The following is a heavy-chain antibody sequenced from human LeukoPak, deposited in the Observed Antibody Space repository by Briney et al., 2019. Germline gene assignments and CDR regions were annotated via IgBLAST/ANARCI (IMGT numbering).Heavy chain of an antibody. CDR3: ARDWGGLAYYYDSSGLDAFDI. Sequence: PGGSLRLSCAASGFTFSSYSMNWVRQAPGKGLEWVSSISSSSSYIYYADSVKGRFTISRDNAKNSLYLQMNSLRAEDTAVYYCARDWGGLAYYYDSSGLDAFDIWGQGTMVTVSS. V-gene: IGHV3-21*01. J-gene: IGHJ3*02. D-gene: IGHD3-22*01. CDR1: GFTFSSYS. CDR2: ISSSSSYI.